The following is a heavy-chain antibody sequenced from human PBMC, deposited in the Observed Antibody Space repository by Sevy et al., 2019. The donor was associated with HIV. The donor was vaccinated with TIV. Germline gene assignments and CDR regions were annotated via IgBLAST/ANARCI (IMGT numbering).Heavy chain of an antibody. D-gene: IGHD6-19*01. CDR3: ARLDSYSIGWSPRYYFDY. Sequence: GESLKISCKGSAYTFTTHWIGWVRQMPGKGLEWMGIMSPGDSDPRYSRSFQGQVTMSVDKSVSTAYLQWHSLETSDTAIYYCARLDSYSIGWSPRYYFDYWGQGTLVTAPQ. J-gene: IGHJ4*02. V-gene: IGHV5-51*01. CDR1: AYTFTTHW. CDR2: MSPGDSDP.